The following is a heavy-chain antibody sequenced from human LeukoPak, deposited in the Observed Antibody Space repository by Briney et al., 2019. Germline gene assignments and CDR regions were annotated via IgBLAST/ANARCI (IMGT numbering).Heavy chain of an antibody. CDR1: GFTLDDYT. CDR3: VKDRGYDGGYCDY. CDR2: ISWDGGRT. J-gene: IGHJ4*02. Sequence: GGSLRLSCAASGFTLDDYTMHWVRHAPGEGLEWVSLISWDGGRTYYADSVKGRFTISTDNSKNSLYLQLSSLRTEDTALYYCVKDRGYDGGYCDYWGQGTLVTVSS. D-gene: IGHD3-16*01. V-gene: IGHV3-43*01.